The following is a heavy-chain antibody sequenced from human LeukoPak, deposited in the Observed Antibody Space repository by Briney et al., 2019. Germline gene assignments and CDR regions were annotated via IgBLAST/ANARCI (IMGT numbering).Heavy chain of an antibody. CDR2: ISASSSYI. Sequence: GGSLRLSCAASGFTFSSYTMNWVRQAPGKGLEGVSSISASSSYIYYADSVKGRFTISRDNSKNTLYLQMNSLRAEDTAVYYCARSQLQQWHNPFDYWGQGTLVTVSS. V-gene: IGHV3-21*01. CDR3: ARSQLQQWHNPFDY. J-gene: IGHJ4*02. CDR1: GFTFSSYT. D-gene: IGHD6-19*01.